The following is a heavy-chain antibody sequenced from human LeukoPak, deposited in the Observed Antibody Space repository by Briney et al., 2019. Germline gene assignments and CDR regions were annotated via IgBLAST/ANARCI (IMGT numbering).Heavy chain of an antibody. Sequence: GGSLRISCAASGFTFSSYGKHWVRQAPGKGLEWVAVIWYDGSNKYYADSVEGRFTISRDNSKNTLYLQMNSLRAEDTAVYYCARAAGGVSHYFDYWGQGTLVTVSS. CDR1: GFTFSSYG. V-gene: IGHV3-33*01. CDR3: ARAAGGVSHYFDY. CDR2: IWYDGSNK. D-gene: IGHD3-16*01. J-gene: IGHJ4*02.